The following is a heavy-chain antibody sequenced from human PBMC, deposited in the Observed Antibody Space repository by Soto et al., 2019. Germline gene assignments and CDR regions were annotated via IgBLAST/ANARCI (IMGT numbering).Heavy chain of an antibody. CDR1: GGYISSYY. J-gene: IGHJ4*02. CDR2: IYYSGST. V-gene: IGHV4-59*08. Sequence: SEILSLTCTVSGGYISSYYWSWIRQPPGKGLEWIGYIYYSGSTNYNPSLKSRVTISVDTSKNQFSLKLSSVTAADTAVYYCARRYSSSFDYWGQGTLVTVSS. CDR3: ARRYSSSFDY. D-gene: IGHD6-13*01.